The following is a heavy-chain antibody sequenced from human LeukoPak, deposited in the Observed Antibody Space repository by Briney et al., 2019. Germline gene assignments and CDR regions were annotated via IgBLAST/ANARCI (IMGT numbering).Heavy chain of an antibody. V-gene: IGHV3-7*01. CDR1: GFTFSSFY. Sequence: GGSLRLSCAASGFTFSSFYMTWVRQAPGKGLEWVATIKQDGSDKHYVDSVKGRFIISRDNAKNTLYLQMNSLRAEDTAVYYCARAQHSGYERYQYYFDYWGQGTLVTVSS. CDR3: ARAQHSGYERYQYYFDY. J-gene: IGHJ4*02. CDR2: IKQDGSDK. D-gene: IGHD5-12*01.